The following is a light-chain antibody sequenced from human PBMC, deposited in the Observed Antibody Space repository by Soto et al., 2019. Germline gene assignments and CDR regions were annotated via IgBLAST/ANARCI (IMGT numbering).Light chain of an antibody. CDR3: GAWDSSLMGVV. CDR2: DNN. J-gene: IGLJ2*01. V-gene: IGLV1-51*01. CDR1: SSNIGNNA. Sequence: QSVLTQPPSVSEAPRQRVTISCSGSSSNIGNNAVNWYQQLPGKAPKLLIYDNNKRPSGIPDRFSGSKSATSATLDITALQTGDEADYYCGAWDSSLMGVVFGGGTKLTVL.